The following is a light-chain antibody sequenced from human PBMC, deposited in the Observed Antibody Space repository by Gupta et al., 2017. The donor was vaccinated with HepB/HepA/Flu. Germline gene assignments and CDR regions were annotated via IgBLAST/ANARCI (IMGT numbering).Light chain of an antibody. J-gene: IGKJ1*01. Sequence: EIVMTQSPATLSVSPGERATLSCRASQSVSSNLVWYQQKPGQTPRLLIYGASTRATGIPARFIGSGSGTEFTLTSISLQSEDVAVYYCQQYNNWPRRTFGQGTKVEIK. CDR1: QSVSSN. CDR2: GAS. V-gene: IGKV3-15*01. CDR3: QQYNNWPRRT.